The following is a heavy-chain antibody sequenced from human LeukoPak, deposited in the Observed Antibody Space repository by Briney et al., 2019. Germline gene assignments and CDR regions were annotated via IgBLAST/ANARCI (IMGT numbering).Heavy chain of an antibody. V-gene: IGHV3-66*01. CDR3: ARLGESTTDFDY. CDR1: GFTVSSNY. D-gene: IGHD1-14*01. CDR2: IYSGGST. Sequence: GGSLRLSCAASGFTVSSNYMSWVRQAPGRGLEWVSVIYSGGSTYYADSVKGRFTISRDNVKNSLYLQMNSLRAEDTAVYYCARLGESTTDFDYWGQGTLVTVSS. J-gene: IGHJ4*02.